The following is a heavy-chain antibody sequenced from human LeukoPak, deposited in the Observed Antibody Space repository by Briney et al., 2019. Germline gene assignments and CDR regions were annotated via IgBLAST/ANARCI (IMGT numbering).Heavy chain of an antibody. J-gene: IGHJ3*02. Sequence: GESLKISCKGSGYSFTSYWIGWVRQMPGKGLEWMGIIYPGDSDTRYSPSFQGQVTISADKSINTAYLQWSTLKAPDTAMYYCARSRSSGADGFDIWGQGTLVTVSS. CDR3: ARSRSSGADGFDI. D-gene: IGHD2-15*01. CDR2: IYPGDSDT. CDR1: GYSFTSYW. V-gene: IGHV5-51*01.